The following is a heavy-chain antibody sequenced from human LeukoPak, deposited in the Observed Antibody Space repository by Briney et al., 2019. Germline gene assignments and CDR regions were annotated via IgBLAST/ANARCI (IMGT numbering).Heavy chain of an antibody. J-gene: IGHJ4*02. CDR1: GFTFSNYG. V-gene: IGHV3-30*19. Sequence: PPGGSLRLSCAASGFTFSNYGLHWVRQAPGKGLEWVAVIWPDGSNKYYAGSVKGRFTISRDDSKNTLYLQMNSLRAEDTAVYYCARASPVNEYYFDYWGQGTLVTVSS. D-gene: IGHD1-1*01. CDR3: ARASPVNEYYFDY. CDR2: IWPDGSNK.